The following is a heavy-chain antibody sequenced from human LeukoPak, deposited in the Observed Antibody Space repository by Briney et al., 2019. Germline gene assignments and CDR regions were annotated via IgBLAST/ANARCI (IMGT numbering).Heavy chain of an antibody. CDR2: ISAYNGNT. V-gene: IGHV1-18*01. J-gene: IGHJ5*02. CDR3: ARGDRYCSGGSCFQGWFDP. D-gene: IGHD2-15*01. CDR1: GYTFTSYG. Sequence: GASVKVSCKASGYTFTSYGISWVRQAPGQGLEWMGWISAYNGNTNYAQNLQGRVTMTTDTSTSTAYMELRSLRSDDTAVYYCARGDRYCSGGSCFQGWFDPWGQGTLVTVSS.